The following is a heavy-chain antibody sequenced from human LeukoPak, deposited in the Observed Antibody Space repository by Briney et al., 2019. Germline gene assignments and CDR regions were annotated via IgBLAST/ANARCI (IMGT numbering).Heavy chain of an antibody. J-gene: IGHJ3*01. CDR2: ISFDGSYK. Sequence: GGSLRLSCTASGFTISGDAMHWVRQAPGKGLQWVAHISFDGSYKYYADSVKGRFTISRDNSKNTLYLQMNSQRTDDTALFYCARETLDALDLWGPGTLVTVSS. CDR3: ARETLDALDL. V-gene: IGHV3-30*04. CDR1: GFTISGDA.